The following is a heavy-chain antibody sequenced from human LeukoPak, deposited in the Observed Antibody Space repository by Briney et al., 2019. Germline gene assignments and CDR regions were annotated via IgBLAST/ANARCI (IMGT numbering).Heavy chain of an antibody. V-gene: IGHV1-8*01. Sequence: GASVKVSCKASGYTFTSYDINWVRQATGQGLEWMGWMNPNSGNTGYAQKFQGRVTMTRNTSISTAYMELSSLRSEDTAVYYCARDTHDSGSYWAPGNWFDPWGQGTLVTVSS. J-gene: IGHJ5*02. CDR2: MNPNSGNT. CDR3: ARDTHDSGSYWAPGNWFDP. CDR1: GYTFTSYD. D-gene: IGHD3-10*01.